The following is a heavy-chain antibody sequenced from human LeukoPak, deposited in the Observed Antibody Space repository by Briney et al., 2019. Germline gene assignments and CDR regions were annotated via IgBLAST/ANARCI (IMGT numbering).Heavy chain of an antibody. D-gene: IGHD2-2*03. Sequence: GGSLRLSCAASGFTFSSYAMSWVRQAPGKGLEWVSAISGSGGSTYYADSVKGRFTISRDNSKNTLYLQMNSLRAEDTAVYYCAKDRLAGYCSSTSCYSSADYWGQGTLVTVSS. CDR3: AKDRLAGYCSSTSCYSSADY. J-gene: IGHJ4*02. V-gene: IGHV3-23*01. CDR2: ISGSGGST. CDR1: GFTFSSYA.